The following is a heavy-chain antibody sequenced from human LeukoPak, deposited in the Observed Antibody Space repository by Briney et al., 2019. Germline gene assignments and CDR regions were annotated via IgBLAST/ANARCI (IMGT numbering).Heavy chain of an antibody. V-gene: IGHV1-69*13. CDR1: GGTFSSYA. CDR2: IIPIFGTA. J-gene: IGHJ4*02. CDR3: ARATYGDYFSIDY. Sequence: SVKVSCKASGGTFSSYAISWVRQAPGQGPEWMGGIIPIFGTANYAQKFQGRVTITADESTSTAYMELSSLRSEDTAVYYCARATYGDYFSIDYWGQGTLVTVSS. D-gene: IGHD4-17*01.